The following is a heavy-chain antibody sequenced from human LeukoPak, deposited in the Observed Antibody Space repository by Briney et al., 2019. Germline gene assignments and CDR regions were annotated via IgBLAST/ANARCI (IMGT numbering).Heavy chain of an antibody. D-gene: IGHD1-26*01. Sequence: GGSLRLSCAASGFSFSNYAMSWVRQAPARGPEWVSSLRGDGETFYADSVKGRFTLSRDDSRNTVYLQLNNLRVEDTAIYYCAKASGFSNADAVWWGKGTQVTVSS. CDR1: GFSFSNYA. CDR3: AKASGFSNADAVW. V-gene: IGHV3-23*01. CDR2: LRGDGET. J-gene: IGHJ4*02.